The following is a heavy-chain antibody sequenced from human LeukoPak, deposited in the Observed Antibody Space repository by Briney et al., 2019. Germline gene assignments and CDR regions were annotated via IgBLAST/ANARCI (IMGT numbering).Heavy chain of an antibody. J-gene: IGHJ4*02. CDR2: IKQDGSDK. CDR3: AREREFGEFFDY. Sequence: GGSLRLSCAASGFTFSNYWMSWVRQAPGKGLEWVANIKQDGSDKYYVDSVKGRFTISRDNAKSSLYLQMNSLRAEDTAGYYCAREREFGEFFDYWGQGTLVTVSS. V-gene: IGHV3-7*03. CDR1: GFTFSNYW. D-gene: IGHD3-10*01.